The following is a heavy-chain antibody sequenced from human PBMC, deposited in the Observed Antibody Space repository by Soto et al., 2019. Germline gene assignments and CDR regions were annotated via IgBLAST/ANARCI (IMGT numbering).Heavy chain of an antibody. J-gene: IGHJ4*02. CDR2: INPMFNST. CDR1: GGTFDHAA. V-gene: IGHV1-69*01. D-gene: IGHD3-9*01. Sequence: VQLLQSGAEVKKPGSSVKVSCEAPGGTFDHAAITWVRQAPGQGLEWMGGINPMFNSTHYAQKFQGRVTITADAATSTAFMELRRLRSDDTAVYYCARQIFAADYWGQGTLLIVSS. CDR3: ARQIFAADY.